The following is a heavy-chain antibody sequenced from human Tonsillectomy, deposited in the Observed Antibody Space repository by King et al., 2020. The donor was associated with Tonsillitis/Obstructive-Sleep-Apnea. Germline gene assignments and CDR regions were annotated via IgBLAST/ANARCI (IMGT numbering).Heavy chain of an antibody. CDR2: ISSIGDST. Sequence: VQLVESGGGLVQSGGSLRLSCSASGFTFSSYAMHWVRQAPGKGLEYVTGISSIGDSTYYADSVKGRFTISRDNSRNTLYLQMSSLRAEDSAVYYCVKVAYSGYVRGPFDYWGQGTLVTVSS. J-gene: IGHJ4*02. CDR1: GFTFSSYA. CDR3: VKVAYSGYVRGPFDY. D-gene: IGHD5-12*01. V-gene: IGHV3-64D*06.